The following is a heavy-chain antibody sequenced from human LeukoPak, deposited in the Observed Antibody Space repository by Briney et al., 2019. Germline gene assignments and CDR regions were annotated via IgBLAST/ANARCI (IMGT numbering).Heavy chain of an antibody. CDR2: IYYSGST. Sequence: SETLSLTCTVSGGSISSGDYYWSWIRQPAGKGLEWIGYIYYSGSTNYNPSLKSRVTISVDTSKNQFSLKLSSVTAADTAVYYCATSPEMATITHHWWYFDLWGRGTLVTVSS. CDR3: ATSPEMATITHHWWYFDL. D-gene: IGHD5-24*01. J-gene: IGHJ2*01. V-gene: IGHV4-61*10. CDR1: GGSISSGDYY.